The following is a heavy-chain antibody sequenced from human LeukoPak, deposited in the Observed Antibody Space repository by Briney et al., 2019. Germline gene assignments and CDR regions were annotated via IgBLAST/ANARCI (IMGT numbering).Heavy chain of an antibody. D-gene: IGHD3-9*01. CDR2: IYSSGSI. CDR1: GGSISNYY. V-gene: IGHV4-59*12. J-gene: IGHJ4*02. CDR3: ARDPDILTGHDFFDY. Sequence: SETLSLTCTMSGGSISNYYWSWIRQPPGKGLEWIGYIYSSGSINYNPSLKSRVTISVDTSKNQFSLKLSSVTAADTAVYYCARDPDILTGHDFFDYWGQGNLVTVSS.